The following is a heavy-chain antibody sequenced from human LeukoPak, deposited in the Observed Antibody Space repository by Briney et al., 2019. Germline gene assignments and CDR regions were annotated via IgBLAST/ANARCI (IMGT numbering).Heavy chain of an antibody. CDR2: IYYSGST. D-gene: IGHD3-10*01. J-gene: IGHJ3*02. CDR1: GGSISSYY. CDR3: AGGIDMVRGVKDAFDI. V-gene: IGHV4-59*01. Sequence: PSETLSLTCTVSGGSISSYYWSWIRQPPGKGLEWIGYIYYSGSTNYNPSLKSRVTISVDTSKNQFSLKLSSVTAADTAVYYCAGGIDMVRGVKDAFDIWGQGTMVTVSS.